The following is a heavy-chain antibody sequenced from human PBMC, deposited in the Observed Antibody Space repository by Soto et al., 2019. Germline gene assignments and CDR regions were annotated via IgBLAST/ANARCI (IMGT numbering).Heavy chain of an antibody. CDR2: IYYSGTT. CDR3: ATVVVTPRPPTSFDF. V-gene: IGHV4-39*01. J-gene: IGHJ4*02. Sequence: PEKLRVTYTVSGGSISTSNYYWVWVRQPPGKGLDWIGNIYYSGTTYYNPSLKSRVTISVDTSKNQFSLKLNSVTAADTAVYYCATVVVTPRPPTSFDFRGPG. CDR1: GGSISTSNYY. D-gene: IGHD2-21*02.